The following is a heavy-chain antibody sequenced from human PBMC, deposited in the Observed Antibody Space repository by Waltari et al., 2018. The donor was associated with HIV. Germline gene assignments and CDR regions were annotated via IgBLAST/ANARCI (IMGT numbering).Heavy chain of an antibody. D-gene: IGHD3-9*01. Sequence: QLVESGGGFVQPGMSLRLSCVASGFSISDYNMNWVRQAPGKGLEWVAYITPDGDTLYYADSVKGRFTISRDNAENSVYLQMTSLRAEDAAVYYCARFSFDSSSYLDSWGQGSLVTVSS. V-gene: IGHV3-48*01. CDR2: ITPDGDTL. J-gene: IGHJ4*02. CDR3: ARFSFDSSSYLDS. CDR1: GFSISDYN.